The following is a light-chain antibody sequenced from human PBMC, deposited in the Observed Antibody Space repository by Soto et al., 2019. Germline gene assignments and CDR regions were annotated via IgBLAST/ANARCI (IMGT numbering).Light chain of an antibody. Sequence: EIVLTQSPGTLSLSLGERDTLSCRASQSVSTNYLAWYQQKPGQAPRLLIYDASRRAAGVPDRFGGSGSGTDFTLSITRLEPEDFAVYYCQHYGSSSWTFGQGTKVEIK. CDR3: QHYGSSSWT. V-gene: IGKV3-20*01. CDR2: DAS. J-gene: IGKJ1*01. CDR1: QSVSTNY.